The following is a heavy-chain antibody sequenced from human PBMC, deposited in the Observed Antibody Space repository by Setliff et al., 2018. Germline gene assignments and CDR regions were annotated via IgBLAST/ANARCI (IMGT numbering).Heavy chain of an antibody. V-gene: IGHV4-34*01. D-gene: IGHD3-10*01. CDR2: INHSGST. J-gene: IGHJ5*02. CDR3: ARDYQGGWFDP. CDR1: GDSFSDYY. Sequence: PSETLSLTCAVYGDSFSDYYWSWIRQPPGKGLEWIEEINHSGSTNFSPSLKSRGTISVDTSKTQVSLTLTSVTAADTAVYYCARDYQGGWFDPWGPGTLVTVSS.